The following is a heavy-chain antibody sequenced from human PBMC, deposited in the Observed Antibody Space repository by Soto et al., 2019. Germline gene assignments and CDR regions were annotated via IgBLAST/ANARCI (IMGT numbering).Heavy chain of an antibody. CDR3: NRGSEYDFWSGYL. CDR1: GGTSTRYA. D-gene: IGHD3-3*01. CDR2: IVPMFGTS. V-gene: IGHV1-69*06. J-gene: IGHJ4*02. Sequence: QERLVQSGAEVRKPGSSVKVSCKVTGGTSTRYAINWVRQAPGQGLELMGGIVPMFGTSKYAQKFQGRVTITEDTSTNIAYMELRSLRSEDTAVYYCNRGSEYDFWSGYLWGQGTLVSVSS.